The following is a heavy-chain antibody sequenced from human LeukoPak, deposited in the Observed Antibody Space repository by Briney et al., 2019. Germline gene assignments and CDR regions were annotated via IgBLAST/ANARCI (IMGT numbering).Heavy chain of an antibody. CDR2: INPNSGGT. D-gene: IGHD3-3*01. CDR1: GYTFTGYY. Sequence: ASVKVSCKASGYTFTGYYMHWVRQAPGQGLEWMGRINPNSGGTNYARKFQGRVTMTRDTSISTAYMELSRLRSDDTAVYYCARVRLTIFGVVITYGMDVWGQGTTVTVSS. J-gene: IGHJ6*02. CDR3: ARVRLTIFGVVITYGMDV. V-gene: IGHV1-2*06.